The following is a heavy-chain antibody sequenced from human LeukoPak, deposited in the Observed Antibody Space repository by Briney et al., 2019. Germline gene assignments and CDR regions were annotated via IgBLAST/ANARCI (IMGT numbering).Heavy chain of an antibody. J-gene: IGHJ4*02. D-gene: IGHD6-19*01. CDR2: IYYSGST. Sequence: PSETLSLTCAVYGGSFSGYYWSWIRQPPGKGLEWIGSIYYSGSTYYNPSLKSRVTISVDTSKNQFSLKLSSVTAADTAVYYCARALRQWLTDWGQGTLVTVSS. V-gene: IGHV4-34*01. CDR3: ARALRQWLTD. CDR1: GGSFSGYY.